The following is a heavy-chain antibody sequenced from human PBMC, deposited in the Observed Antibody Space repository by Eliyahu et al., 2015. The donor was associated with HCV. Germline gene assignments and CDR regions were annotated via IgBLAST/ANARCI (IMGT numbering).Heavy chain of an antibody. CDR1: GSGFPPHW. CDR2: VYPGDSDT. V-gene: IGHV5-51*01. J-gene: IGHJ6*02. Sequence: VQLVQSGAEVKKPGESLEXXXTXSGSGFPPHWIAWVRQMPGKGLEWMGIVYPGDSDTRYSPSFQGQVTISADKSISTAYLQWSSLKASDTAIYYCARHAPGIDYYGLDVWAQGTTVTVSS. D-gene: IGHD6-13*01. CDR3: ARHAPGIDYYGLDV.